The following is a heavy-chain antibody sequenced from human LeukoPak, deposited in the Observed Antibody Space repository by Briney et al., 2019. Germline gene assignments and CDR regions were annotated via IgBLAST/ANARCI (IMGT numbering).Heavy chain of an antibody. D-gene: IGHD2-21*01. Sequence: GESLKISCKGSGYSFTSYWIGWVRQAPGQGLEWMGWISAYNGNTNYAQKLQGRVTMTTDTSTSTAYMELRSLRSDDTAVYYCASGDGENWFDPWGQGTLVTVSS. CDR2: ISAYNGNT. CDR3: ASGDGENWFDP. V-gene: IGHV1-18*04. CDR1: GYSFTSYW. J-gene: IGHJ5*02.